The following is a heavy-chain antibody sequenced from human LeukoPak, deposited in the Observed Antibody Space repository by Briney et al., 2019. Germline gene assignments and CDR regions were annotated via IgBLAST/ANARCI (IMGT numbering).Heavy chain of an antibody. CDR1: GGSLSGYY. CDR3: ARDRGYYYYYYMDV. J-gene: IGHJ6*03. CDR2: INHSGST. Sequence: SETLSLTCAVYGGSLSGYYWSWIRQPPGKGLEWIGEINHSGSTNYNPSLKSRVTISVDTSKNQFSLKLSSVTAADTAVYYCARDRGYYYYYYMDVWGKGTTVTVSS. V-gene: IGHV4-34*01.